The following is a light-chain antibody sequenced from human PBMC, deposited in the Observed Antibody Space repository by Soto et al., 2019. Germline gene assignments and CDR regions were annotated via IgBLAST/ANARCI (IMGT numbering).Light chain of an antibody. CDR1: EAISIY. V-gene: IGKV1-27*01. CDR3: QKYINVPFT. Sequence: DTQMTQSPYSLSASVGDRVTITCRASEAISIYLAWYQQKPGKVTNLLIYGESTLQSGVPSRFSGSGSGTDFTLTISSLQPEDVATYYGQKYINVPFTFGPGTKVEIK. CDR2: GES. J-gene: IGKJ3*01.